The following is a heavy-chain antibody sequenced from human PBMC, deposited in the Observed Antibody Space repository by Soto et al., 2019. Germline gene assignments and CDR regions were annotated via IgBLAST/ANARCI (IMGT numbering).Heavy chain of an antibody. J-gene: IGHJ6*04. Sequence: EVHLVESGGGLMQPGGSLRLSCAASGFTVSTYNMIWVRQAPVKGLEWVSVTYSGGGTQYAASVKGRFTVATDNSKNTLYLQRSSLRDEDPAVYYCGRKRSGAVQGWAYGMDVWGRGTTVTVSS. CDR3: GRKRSGAVQGWAYGMDV. V-gene: IGHV3-53*02. D-gene: IGHD1-1*01. CDR2: TYSGGGT. CDR1: GFTVSTYN.